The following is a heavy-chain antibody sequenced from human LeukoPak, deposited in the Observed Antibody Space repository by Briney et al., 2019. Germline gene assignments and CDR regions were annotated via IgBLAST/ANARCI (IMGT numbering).Heavy chain of an antibody. J-gene: IGHJ4*02. CDR1: GYTFTDYY. CDR3: ARETGYCSGGRCYFIY. D-gene: IGHD2-15*01. CDR2: INPNSGGT. V-gene: IGHV1-2*02. Sequence: ASVKVSCKASGYTFTDYYMHWVRQAPGQGLEWMGWINPNSGGTSSAQKFQGRVTMTRDTSVSTAYMELSRLRSDDTALYYCARETGYCSGGRCYFIYWGQGTLVTVSS.